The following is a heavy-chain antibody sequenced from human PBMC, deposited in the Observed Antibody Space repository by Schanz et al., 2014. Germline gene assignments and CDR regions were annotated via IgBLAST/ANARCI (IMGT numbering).Heavy chain of an antibody. CDR3: ARAGYDADNWFDP. CDR1: GFSLDIFA. Sequence: EVQLVESGGGLVQPGGSLRLSCASSGFSLDIFAVSWVRQAPGKGLEWVSYVSRSTPDIYYADSVKGRFTMSRDNAKNSVFLQMNSLRAEDTAVYYCARAGYDADNWFDPWGQGTLVTVSS. J-gene: IGHJ5*02. CDR2: VSRSTPDI. V-gene: IGHV3-48*01. D-gene: IGHD2-2*01.